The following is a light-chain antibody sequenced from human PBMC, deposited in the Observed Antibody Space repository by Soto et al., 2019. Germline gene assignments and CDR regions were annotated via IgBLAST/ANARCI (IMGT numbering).Light chain of an antibody. CDR2: RNN. Sequence: QSVLTQPPSASGTPGQRVTISCSGSSSNIGSNYVYWYQQLPGTAPKLLIYRNNQPPSGVADRFSGSKSGTSASLAISGLRSEDEADYYCSAWDDSLSGWVFGAGTKLTVL. CDR1: SSNIGSNY. V-gene: IGLV1-47*01. CDR3: SAWDDSLSGWV. J-gene: IGLJ3*02.